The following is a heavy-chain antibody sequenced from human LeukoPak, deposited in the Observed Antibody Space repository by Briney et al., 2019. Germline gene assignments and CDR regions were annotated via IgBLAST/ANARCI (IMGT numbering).Heavy chain of an antibody. V-gene: IGHV1-18*01. D-gene: IGHD4-17*01. Sequence: GASVKVSCKASGYTFTSYGISWVRQAPGQGLEWMGWISAYNSNTNYAQKLQGRVTMTTDTSTSTAYMELRSLRSDDTAVYYCASTTRFTPFDIWGQGTMVTVSS. CDR3: ASTTRFTPFDI. J-gene: IGHJ3*02. CDR1: GYTFTSYG. CDR2: ISAYNSNT.